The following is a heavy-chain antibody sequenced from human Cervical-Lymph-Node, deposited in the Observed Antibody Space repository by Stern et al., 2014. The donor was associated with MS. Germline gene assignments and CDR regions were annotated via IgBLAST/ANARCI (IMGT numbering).Heavy chain of an antibody. CDR3: ARDHFTTSLDV. CDR2: IYSSGTT. V-gene: IGHV4-31*03. Sequence: QVQLVESGPGLVKPSQTLSLTCTVSGGSISSDNYYWTWIRQHPGKGLEWIGHIYSSGTTYYNPSLKSRVSITVDTSQNLFSLRLSSVTAADTAVYYCARDHFTTSLDVWGHGTTVTVS. D-gene: IGHD3-22*01. CDR1: GGSISSDNYY. J-gene: IGHJ6*02.